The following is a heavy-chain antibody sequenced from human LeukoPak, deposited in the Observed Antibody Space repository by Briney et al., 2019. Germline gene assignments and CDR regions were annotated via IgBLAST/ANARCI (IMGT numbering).Heavy chain of an antibody. CDR2: ISGSGGST. Sequence: GGSLRLSCADSGFTFSSYAMSWVRQVPGKGLDWVSAISGSGGSTYYADSVKGRFTISRDNSKNTLYLQMNSLRAEDTAVYYCAKAGSVGYSNYGLGMDVWGKGTTVTVSS. CDR3: AKAGSVGYSNYGLGMDV. CDR1: GFTFSSYA. J-gene: IGHJ6*03. V-gene: IGHV3-23*01. D-gene: IGHD4-11*01.